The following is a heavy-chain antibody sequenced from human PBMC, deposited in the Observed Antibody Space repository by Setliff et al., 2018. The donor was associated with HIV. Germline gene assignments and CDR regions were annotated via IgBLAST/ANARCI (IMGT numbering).Heavy chain of an antibody. CDR1: GYTFSDYD. CDR2: ISGYSGHT. D-gene: IGHD3-22*01. Sequence: ASVKVSCKASGYTFSDYDVAWVRQAPGQGLEWMGWISGYSGHTSYAQNFQGRVTMTTDTSTSTAYMELRSLRSDDTAAYYCARDPFLDYYDDSGYPGGAFDIWGQGTMVTVSS. J-gene: IGHJ3*02. CDR3: ARDPFLDYYDDSGYPGGAFDI. V-gene: IGHV1-18*01.